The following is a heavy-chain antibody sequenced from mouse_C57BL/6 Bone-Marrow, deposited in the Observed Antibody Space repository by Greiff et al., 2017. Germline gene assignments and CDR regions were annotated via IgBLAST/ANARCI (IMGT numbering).Heavy chain of an antibody. CDR3: ARSDSNPYAMDY. V-gene: IGHV7-3*01. J-gene: IGHJ4*01. CDR2: IRNKANGYTT. CDR1: GFTFTDYY. Sequence: EVKLQESGGGLVQPGGSLSLSCAASGFTFTDYYMSWVRQPPGKALEWLGFIRNKANGYTTEYSASVKGRFTISRDNSQSILYLQMNALRAEDSATYYCARSDSNPYAMDYWGQGTSVTVSS. D-gene: IGHD2-5*01.